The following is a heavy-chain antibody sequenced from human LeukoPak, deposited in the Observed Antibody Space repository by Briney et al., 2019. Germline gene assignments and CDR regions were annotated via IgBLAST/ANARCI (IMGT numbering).Heavy chain of an antibody. CDR3: ARDPHYYYGMDV. J-gene: IGHJ6*02. V-gene: IGHV3-23*01. CDR2: ISGSGGST. Sequence: GRSLRLSCAASGFTFSSYAMSWVRQAPGKGLEWVSAISGSGGSTYYADSVKGRFTISRDNSKNTLYLQMNSLRAEDTAVYYCARDPHYYYGMDVWGQGTTVTVSS. CDR1: GFTFSSYA.